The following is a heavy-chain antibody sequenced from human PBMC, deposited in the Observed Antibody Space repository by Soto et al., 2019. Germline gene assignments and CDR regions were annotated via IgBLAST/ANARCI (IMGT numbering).Heavy chain of an antibody. CDR2: VSASGGTP. CDR3: AYSSTPFDY. D-gene: IGHD6-13*01. V-gene: IGHV3-23*01. J-gene: IGHJ4*02. CDR1: GFTFSNYA. Sequence: GGSLRLSCVASGFTFSNYAMSWVRQAPGKGLEWVSAVSASGGTPYYATSVQGRFTISRDNSKNTFYLQMSSLRVEDTAIYYCAYSSTPFDYWGQGTLVTVSS.